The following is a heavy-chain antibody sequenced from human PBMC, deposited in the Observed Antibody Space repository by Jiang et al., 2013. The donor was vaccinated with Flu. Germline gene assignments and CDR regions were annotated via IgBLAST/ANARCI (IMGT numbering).Heavy chain of an antibody. V-gene: IGHV1-69*04. Sequence: EVKKPGSSVRVSCKASGGSFSTYALNWVRQAPGQGPEWMGGVIPILGQTHYAQKFQGRVTISAEKSTSTAYMELSSLRSEDTAVYYCARAGNPMMEEMATITGYYFYSMDVWGQGTTVTVSS. CDR2: VIPILGQT. CDR1: GGSFSTYA. J-gene: IGHJ6*02. D-gene: IGHD5-24*01. CDR3: ARAGNPMMEEMATITGYYFYSMDV.